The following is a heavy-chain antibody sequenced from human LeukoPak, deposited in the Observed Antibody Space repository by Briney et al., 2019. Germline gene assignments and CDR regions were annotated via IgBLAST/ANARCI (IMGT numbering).Heavy chain of an antibody. D-gene: IGHD5-18*01. CDR3: ARVSYSGGYTFGYGDY. CDR2: SSTYNGNT. CDR1: GYNFSSYA. Sequence: ASVKVSCKASGYNFSSYAITWVRQAPGQGLEWMGWSSTYNGNTNYAQKLQGRVTMTTDTSTSTAYMELRSLRSGDTAVYYCARVSYSGGYTFGYGDYWGQGTLVTVSS. J-gene: IGHJ4*02. V-gene: IGHV1-18*01.